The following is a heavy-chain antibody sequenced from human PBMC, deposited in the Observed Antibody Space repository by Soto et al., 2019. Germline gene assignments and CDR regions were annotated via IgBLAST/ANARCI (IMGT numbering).Heavy chain of an antibody. CDR2: ISYDGSNK. CDR3: ARAYGDYPTPFDY. CDR1: GFTFSSYA. Sequence: PGGSLRLSCAASGFTFSSYAMHWVRQAPGKGLEWVAVISYDGSNKYYADSVKGRFTISRDNSKNTLYLQMNSLRAEDTAVYYCARAYGDYPTPFDYWGQGTLVTVSS. V-gene: IGHV3-30-3*01. J-gene: IGHJ4*02. D-gene: IGHD4-17*01.